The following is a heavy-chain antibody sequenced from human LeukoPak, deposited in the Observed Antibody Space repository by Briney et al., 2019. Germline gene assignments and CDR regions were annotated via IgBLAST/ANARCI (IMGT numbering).Heavy chain of an antibody. CDR1: DYSISSDDYY. J-gene: IGHJ4*02. CDR3: ARMLRAYFDY. D-gene: IGHD3-10*02. V-gene: IGHV4-38-2*02. Sequence: KTSETLSLSCTVSDYSISSDDYYWGWIRQPPGKGLEWIGSIFHSGSTYYNPSLKSRVTISVDTSKNQFSRKLSSVTAADTAVYYCARMLRAYFDYWGQGTLVTVSS. CDR2: IFHSGST.